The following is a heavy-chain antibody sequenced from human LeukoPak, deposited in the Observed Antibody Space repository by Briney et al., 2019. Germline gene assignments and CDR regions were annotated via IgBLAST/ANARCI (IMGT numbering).Heavy chain of an antibody. D-gene: IGHD3-3*01. CDR2: INHSGST. Sequence: PSETLSLTCAVYGGSFSGYYWSWIRQPPGEGLEWIGEINHSGSTNYNPPLKSRVTISVDTSKNQFSLKLSSVTAADTAVYYCARDTSYDFWSGYFWFDPWGQGTLVTVSS. V-gene: IGHV4-34*01. J-gene: IGHJ5*02. CDR1: GGSFSGYY. CDR3: ARDTSYDFWSGYFWFDP.